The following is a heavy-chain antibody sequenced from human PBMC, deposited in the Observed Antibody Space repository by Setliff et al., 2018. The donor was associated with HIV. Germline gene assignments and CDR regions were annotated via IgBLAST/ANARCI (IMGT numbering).Heavy chain of an antibody. CDR3: ARLSGDYYYFDY. J-gene: IGHJ4*02. V-gene: IGHV4-4*09. CDR1: GDSISTDY. D-gene: IGHD4-17*01. Sequence: PSETLSLTCTVSGDSISTDYWTWIRQPPGKGLEWIGYTYTSGSTNYNPSLKSRVTISVDTSKNQFSLKLTSVTAADTAVYYCARLSGDYYYFDYWGQGTLVTV. CDR2: TYTSGST.